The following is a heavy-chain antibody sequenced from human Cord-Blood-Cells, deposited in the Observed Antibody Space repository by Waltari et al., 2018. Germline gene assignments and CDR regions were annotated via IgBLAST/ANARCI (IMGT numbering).Heavy chain of an antibody. J-gene: IGHJ6*03. CDR2: ISGSGGST. CDR1: GFTFSSYA. D-gene: IGHD7-27*01. Sequence: EVQLLESGGGLVQPGGSLRLSCAASGFTFSSYAMSWVRQAPGKGLEWVSAISGSGGSTNYADSVKGRFTISRDNSKNTLYLQMNSLRAEDTAVYYCAKGLGNRDWGYYYYYMDVWGKGTTVTVSS. V-gene: IGHV3-23*01. CDR3: AKGLGNRDWGYYYYYMDV.